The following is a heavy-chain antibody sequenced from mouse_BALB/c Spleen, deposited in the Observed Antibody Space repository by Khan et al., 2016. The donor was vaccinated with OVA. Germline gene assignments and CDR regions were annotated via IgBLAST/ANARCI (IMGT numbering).Heavy chain of an antibody. J-gene: IGHJ4*01. Sequence: VQLQQSGPSLVKPSQTLSLTCSVTGYSITSGFWNWIRKFPGNKFEYMGYVTYSGNTYYYPSLKSRISITRDTSKSQYYLQLNSVTTEDTATYFCARSYGSCAMDYWGQGTSVTVSS. CDR2: VTYSGNT. D-gene: IGHD1-1*01. V-gene: IGHV3-8*02. CDR3: ARSYGSCAMDY. CDR1: GYSITSGF.